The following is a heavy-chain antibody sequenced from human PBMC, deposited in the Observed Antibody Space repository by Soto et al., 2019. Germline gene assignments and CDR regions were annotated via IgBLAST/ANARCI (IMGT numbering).Heavy chain of an antibody. CDR1: GGSISSGGYS. Sequence: PSETLSLTCAVSGGSISSGGYSWSWIRQPPGKGLERIGYIYHSGSTYYNPSLKSRVTISVDRSKNQFSLKLSSVTAADTAVYYCARHDYGDYVYYGMDVWGQGTTVTVSS. CDR3: ARHDYGDYVYYGMDV. V-gene: IGHV4-30-2*01. J-gene: IGHJ6*02. CDR2: IYHSGST. D-gene: IGHD4-17*01.